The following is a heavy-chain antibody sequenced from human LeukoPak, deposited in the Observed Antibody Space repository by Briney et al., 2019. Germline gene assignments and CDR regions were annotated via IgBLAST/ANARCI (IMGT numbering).Heavy chain of an antibody. V-gene: IGHV1-24*01. Sequence: GASVKVSCKVSGYTLTELSMHWVRQAPGKGLEWMGGFDPEDGETIYAQKFQGRVTMTEDTSTDTAYMELSSLRSEDTAVYYCATVLLWFGELAVGISYGGAFDYWGQGTLVTVSS. CDR2: FDPEDGET. CDR3: ATVLLWFGELAVGISYGGAFDY. D-gene: IGHD3-10*01. CDR1: GYTLTELS. J-gene: IGHJ4*02.